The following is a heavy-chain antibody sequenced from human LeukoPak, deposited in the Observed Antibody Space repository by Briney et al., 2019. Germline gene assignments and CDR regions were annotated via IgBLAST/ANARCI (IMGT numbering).Heavy chain of an antibody. J-gene: IGHJ6*02. CDR3: AREGYDLWSGYHLSAYYYGMDV. V-gene: IGHV4-59*01. CDR2: IYYSGST. CDR1: GGSISSYY. Sequence: SETLSLTCTVSGGSISSYYWSWIRQPPGKGLEWIGYIYYSGSTNYNPSLKSRVTISVDTSKNQFSLKLSSVTAADTAVYYCAREGYDLWSGYHLSAYYYGMDVWGQGTTVTVSS. D-gene: IGHD3-3*01.